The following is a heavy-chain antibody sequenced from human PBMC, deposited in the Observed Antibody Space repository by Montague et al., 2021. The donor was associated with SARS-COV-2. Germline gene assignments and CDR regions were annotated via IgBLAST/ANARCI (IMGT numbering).Heavy chain of an antibody. CDR2: ISATSRTI. V-gene: IGHV3-48*04. CDR3: VRDPATGMDV. J-gene: IGHJ6*02. Sequence: SLILSCAASGFTFSDYGINWVRQAPGMGLEWFSYISATSRTIYYXDSVKGRFTVSRDNAKNSLYLQMNSLRAEDTALYYCVRDPATGMDVWGLGTMVTVSS. CDR1: GFTFSDYG.